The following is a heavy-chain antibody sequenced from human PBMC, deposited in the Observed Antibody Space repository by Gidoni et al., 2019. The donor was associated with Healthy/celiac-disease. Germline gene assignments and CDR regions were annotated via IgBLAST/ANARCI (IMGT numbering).Heavy chain of an antibody. J-gene: IGHJ6*02. CDR2: ISSSSSTI. V-gene: IGHV3-48*02. CDR1: VFTFGGYS. Sequence: EVRLVESGGGLVQPGGSLRLSCAASVFTFGGYSMNWVRQGPGKGLEWVSYISSSSSTIYYADSVKGRVTISRDNAKNSLYPQMNSLRDEDTAVYYCARGDTGAEYYYYCMDVWGQGTTVTVSS. CDR3: ARGDTGAEYYYYCMDV. D-gene: IGHD2-21*01.